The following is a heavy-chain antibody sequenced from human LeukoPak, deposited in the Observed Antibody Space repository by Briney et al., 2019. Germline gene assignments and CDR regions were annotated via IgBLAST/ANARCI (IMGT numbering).Heavy chain of an antibody. CDR3: ARDLSLYYYDSSGNVDY. V-gene: IGHV1-18*01. Sequence: GASVTVSCKASGYTFTSYGISWVRQAPGQGLEWMGWISAYNGNTNYAQKLQGRVTITTDTSTSTAYMELRSLRSDDTAMYYCARDLSLYYYDSSGNVDYWGQGTLVTVSS. J-gene: IGHJ4*02. CDR2: ISAYNGNT. CDR1: GYTFTSYG. D-gene: IGHD3-22*01.